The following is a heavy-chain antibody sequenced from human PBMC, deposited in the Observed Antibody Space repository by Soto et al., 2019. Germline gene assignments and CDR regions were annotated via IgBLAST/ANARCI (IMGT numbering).Heavy chain of an antibody. Sequence: PGGSLRLSCGASGFSFSNHDMHWVRQPKGKGLEWVSGITTGGNAYFADSVKGRFSISRENAKNSFYLQTSSLRAEDTAMYYCVRVNADAYDVWGQGTMVTVSS. CDR2: ITTGGNA. J-gene: IGHJ3*01. CDR3: VRVNADAYDV. V-gene: IGHV3-13*01. CDR1: GFSFSNHD.